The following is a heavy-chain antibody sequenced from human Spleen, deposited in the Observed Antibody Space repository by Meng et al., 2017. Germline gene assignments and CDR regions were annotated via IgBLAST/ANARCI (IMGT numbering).Heavy chain of an antibody. D-gene: IGHD1-1*01. CDR2: ISGSGRGT. CDR3: AKDGEASSTGIDAFDV. Sequence: GESLKISCAASGFTFSTYWMTWVRQAPGKGLEWVSTISGSGRGTYYADSVMGRFTISRDNSKNTLFLRINSLSADDTAVYYCAKDGEASSTGIDAFDVWGQGTMVTVSS. J-gene: IGHJ3*01. CDR1: GFTFSTYW. V-gene: IGHV3-23*01.